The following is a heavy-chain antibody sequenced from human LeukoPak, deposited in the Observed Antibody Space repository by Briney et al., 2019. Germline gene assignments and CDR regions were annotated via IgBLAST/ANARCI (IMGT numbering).Heavy chain of an antibody. D-gene: IGHD6-19*01. CDR3: AAAGYSSGWYGDYYYGMDV. J-gene: IGHJ6*02. CDR2: IYYSGST. V-gene: IGHV4-59*08. Sequence: SETLSLTCTVSGGSISSYYWSWIRQPPGKGLEWVGYIYYSGSTNYNPSLKSRVTISVDTSKNQFSLKLSSVTAADTAVYYCAAAGYSSGWYGDYYYGMDVWGQGTTVTVSS. CDR1: GGSISSYY.